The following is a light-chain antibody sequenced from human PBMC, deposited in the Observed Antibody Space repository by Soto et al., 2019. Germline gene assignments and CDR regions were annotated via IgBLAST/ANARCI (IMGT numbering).Light chain of an antibody. CDR3: LSYTSSSALVL. CDR2: EVT. CDR1: SSDVGGYNY. V-gene: IGLV2-14*01. J-gene: IGLJ2*01. Sequence: QSALTQPASVSGSPGQSITISCTGASSDVGGYNYVSWYQQHPGKAPKLMIYEVTNRPSGVSNRFSGSKSGNTASLTISGLQAEDEADYYCLSYTSSSALVLFGGGTKVTVL.